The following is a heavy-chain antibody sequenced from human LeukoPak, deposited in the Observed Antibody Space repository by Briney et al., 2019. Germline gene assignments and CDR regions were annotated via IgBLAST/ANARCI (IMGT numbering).Heavy chain of an antibody. J-gene: IGHJ3*01. CDR1: GGSISRYY. V-gene: IGHV4-34*01. CDR2: INQSGST. Sequence: SETLSLACTVSGGSISRYYWSWIRQPPGKGLEWIGEINQSGSTNYNPSLKSRVTISVDTSKNQFSLKLSSVTAADTAVYYCARDRQIVVRAHGTLDLWGQGTMVTVSS. CDR3: ARDRQIVVRAHGTLDL. D-gene: IGHD3-10*01.